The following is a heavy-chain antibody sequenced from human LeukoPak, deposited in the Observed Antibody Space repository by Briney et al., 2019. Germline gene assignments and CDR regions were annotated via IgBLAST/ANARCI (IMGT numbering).Heavy chain of an antibody. CDR2: INHSGST. J-gene: IGHJ4*02. CDR1: GGSFSGYY. V-gene: IGHV4-34*01. CDR3: ARSVRWELLTNHFDY. Sequence: SETLSLTCAVYGGSFSGYYWSWIRQPPGKGLEWIGEINHSGSTNYNPSLKSRVTISVDTSKNQSSLKLSSVTAADTAVYYCARSVRWELLTNHFDYWGQGTLVTVSS. D-gene: IGHD1-26*01.